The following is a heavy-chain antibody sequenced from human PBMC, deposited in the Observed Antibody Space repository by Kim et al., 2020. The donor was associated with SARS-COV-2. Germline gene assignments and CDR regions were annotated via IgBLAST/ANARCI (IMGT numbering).Heavy chain of an antibody. D-gene: IGHD2-15*01. J-gene: IGHJ6*02. V-gene: IGHV3-13*01. Sequence: GGSLRLSCAASGFTFSSYDMHWVRQATGKGLEWVSAIGTAGDTYYPGSVKGRFTISRENAKNSLYLQMNSLRAGDTAVYYCARGRGTYCSGGSCYQNRYYYYYYGMDVWGQGTTVTVSS. CDR1: GFTFSSYD. CDR2: IGTAGDT. CDR3: ARGRGTYCSGGSCYQNRYYYYYYGMDV.